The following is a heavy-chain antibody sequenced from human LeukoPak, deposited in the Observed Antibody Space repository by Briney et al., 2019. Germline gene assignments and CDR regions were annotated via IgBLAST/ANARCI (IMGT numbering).Heavy chain of an antibody. D-gene: IGHD6-6*01. J-gene: IGHJ4*02. CDR3: AAVPLGQLAPAVDY. CDR2: IVVGSGNT. Sequence: SVKVSCKASGFTFTSSAVQWVRQARGQHLEWIGWIVVGSGNTNYAQKSQERVTITRDMSTSTAYMELSSLRSEDTAVYYCAAVPLGQLAPAVDYWGQGTLVTVSS. V-gene: IGHV1-58*01. CDR1: GFTFTSSA.